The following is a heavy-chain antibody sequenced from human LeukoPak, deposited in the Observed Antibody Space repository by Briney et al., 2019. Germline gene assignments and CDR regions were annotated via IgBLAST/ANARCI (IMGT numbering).Heavy chain of an antibody. CDR1: GGSLSSYY. CDR3: ARALDDSSGYDPLALGAFDI. V-gene: IGHV4-4*07. Sequence: SETLSLTCTVSGGSLSSYYWSWIRQPAGKGLEWIGRIYTSGSTNYNPSLKSRVTMSVDTSKNQFSLKLSSVTAADTAVYYCARALDDSSGYDPLALGAFDIWGQGTMVTVSS. D-gene: IGHD3-22*01. J-gene: IGHJ3*02. CDR2: IYTSGST.